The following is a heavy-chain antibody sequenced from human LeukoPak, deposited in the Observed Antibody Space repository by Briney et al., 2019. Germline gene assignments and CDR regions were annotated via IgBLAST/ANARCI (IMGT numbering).Heavy chain of an antibody. D-gene: IGHD3-10*01. CDR3: ATGVLWFGELSLYDY. J-gene: IGHJ4*02. CDR2: FDPEDGET. Sequence: SVKVSCKASGYTFTSYGISWVRQAPGKGLEWMGGFDPEDGETIYAQKFQGRVTMTEDTSTDTAYMELSSLRSEDTAVYYCATGVLWFGELSLYDYWGQGTLVTVSS. V-gene: IGHV1-24*01. CDR1: GYTFTSYG.